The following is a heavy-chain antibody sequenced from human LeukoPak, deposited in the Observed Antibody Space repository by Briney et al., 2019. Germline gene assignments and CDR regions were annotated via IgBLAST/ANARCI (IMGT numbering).Heavy chain of an antibody. J-gene: IGHJ4*02. D-gene: IGHD3-3*01. CDR2: ISAYNGNT. Sequence: ASVKVSCTASGYTFTSYGISWVRQAPGHGLEWMGWISAYNGNTNYAQKLQGRVTMTTDTSTSTAYMELRSLRSDDTAVYYCARVRTYYDFWSGYLTDYWGQGTLVTVSS. CDR3: ARVRTYYDFWSGYLTDY. CDR1: GYTFTSYG. V-gene: IGHV1-18*01.